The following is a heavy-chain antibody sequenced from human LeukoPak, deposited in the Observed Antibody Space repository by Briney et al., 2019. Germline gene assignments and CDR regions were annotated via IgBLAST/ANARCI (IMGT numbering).Heavy chain of an antibody. CDR1: GFTFSSYW. V-gene: IGHV3-74*01. J-gene: IGHJ4*02. CDR3: AKDPRGLLWFGELHMEY. D-gene: IGHD3-10*01. Sequence: GGSLRLSCAASGFTFSSYWMHWVRQAPGKGLVWVSRINSDGSSTSYADSVKGRFTISRDNSKNTLYLQMNSLRAEDTAVYYCAKDPRGLLWFGELHMEYWGQGTLVTVSS. CDR2: INSDGSST.